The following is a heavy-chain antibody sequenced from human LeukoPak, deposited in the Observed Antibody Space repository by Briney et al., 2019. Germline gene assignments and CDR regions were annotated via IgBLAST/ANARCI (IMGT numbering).Heavy chain of an antibody. CDR1: GFSFSSYA. CDR2: MSYDGTKE. CDR3: AKDRYGSGNNYLDA. D-gene: IGHD3-10*01. Sequence: PGGSLRLSCAASGFSFSSYAMHWVRQAPAKGLEWVAFMSYDGTKEHYADTVKSRFTISRDNSMNTLYLQINSLVPEDTAVYYCAKDRYGSGNNYLDAWGQGTLVTVSS. V-gene: IGHV3-30*18. J-gene: IGHJ4*02.